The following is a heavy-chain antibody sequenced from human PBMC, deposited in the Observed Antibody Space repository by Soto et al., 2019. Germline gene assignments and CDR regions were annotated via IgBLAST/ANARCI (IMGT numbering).Heavy chain of an antibody. J-gene: IGHJ4*02. CDR1: GFTFNTHW. CDR3: ARGGAMGVDY. V-gene: IGHV3-74*01. Sequence: PGGSRRLSCTASGFTFNTHWMHWVRQAPGKGLVWVSRIYFDGITTNYADSVKGRLTVSRDNAKNTVYLHVNTLRDEDTAVYYCARGGAMGVDYWGQGTLVTVSS. D-gene: IGHD1-26*01. CDR2: IYFDGITT.